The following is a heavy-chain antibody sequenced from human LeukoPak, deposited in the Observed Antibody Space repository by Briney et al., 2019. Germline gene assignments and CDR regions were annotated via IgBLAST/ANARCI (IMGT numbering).Heavy chain of an antibody. CDR3: ARGGDTAAVNSNLFDP. CDR1: GGSFSGYY. J-gene: IGHJ5*02. D-gene: IGHD3-16*01. V-gene: IGHV4-34*01. Sequence: SEALSLTCAVYGGSFSGYYWSWIRQPPGKGLEWIGEINHSGSTNYNPSLKSRVTISVDTSKNQFSLKLSSVTAADTAVYYCARGGDTAAVNSNLFDPWGQGTLVTVSS. CDR2: INHSGST.